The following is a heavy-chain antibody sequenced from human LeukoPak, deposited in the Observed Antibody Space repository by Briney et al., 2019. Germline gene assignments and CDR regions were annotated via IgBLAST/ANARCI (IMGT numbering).Heavy chain of an antibody. CDR2: INVNSGAK. J-gene: IGHJ4*02. CDR1: RDTFIVSY. D-gene: IGHD3-16*02. V-gene: IGHV1-2*02. CDR3: VXXXXDYVWGSYRSFH. Sequence: ASVKVSCKTSRDTFIVSYIHWVRQAPGQGLEWMGWINVNSGAKDYAEKFQGRVTVTRDTSISTSYLELSRLRPDDTAVYYCVXXXXDYVWGSYRSFHWGQGTLVTVSS.